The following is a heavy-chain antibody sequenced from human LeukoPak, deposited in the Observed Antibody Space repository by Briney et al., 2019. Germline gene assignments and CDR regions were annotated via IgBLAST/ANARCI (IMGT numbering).Heavy chain of an antibody. CDR1: GGSISSYY. Sequence: PSETLFLTCTVSGGSISSYYWSWIRQPPGKGLEWIGYIYYSGSTNYNPSLKSRVTISVDTSKNQFSLKLSSVTAADTAVYYCARGDIVVVPAAIRDYYMDVWGKGTTVTVSS. CDR3: ARGDIVVVPAAIRDYYMDV. CDR2: IYYSGST. V-gene: IGHV4-59*01. D-gene: IGHD2-2*02. J-gene: IGHJ6*03.